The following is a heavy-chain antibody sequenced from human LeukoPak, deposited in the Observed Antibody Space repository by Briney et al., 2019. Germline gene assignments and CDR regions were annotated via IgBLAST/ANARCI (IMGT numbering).Heavy chain of an antibody. V-gene: IGHV1-69*01. CDR3: AKEGNTALVTGYFDL. CDR2: IIPVSGST. CDR1: GIFASYV. D-gene: IGHD5-18*01. J-gene: IGHJ2*01. Sequence: SVKVSCKASGIFASYVISWVRQAPGQGLEWMGGIIPVSGSTHYAQKFQGRLTITADESTSTVYMEMSSLRSEDTAMYYCAKEGNTALVTGYFDLWGRGTLVTVSA.